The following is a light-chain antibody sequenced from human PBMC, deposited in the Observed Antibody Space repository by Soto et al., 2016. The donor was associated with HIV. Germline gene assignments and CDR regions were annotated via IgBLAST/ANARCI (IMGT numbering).Light chain of an antibody. V-gene: IGKV1-5*03. CDR2: KAS. CDR1: QTVNTW. CDR3: QQYDSYCT. J-gene: IGKJ1*01. Sequence: DIQMTQSPSTLSASVGDRVTITCRASQTVNTWLAWYQQKPGKAPKLLIYKASTLETGVPSRFSGSGSGTEFTLTISGLQPDDFATYYCQQYDSYCTFGQGTKVEIK.